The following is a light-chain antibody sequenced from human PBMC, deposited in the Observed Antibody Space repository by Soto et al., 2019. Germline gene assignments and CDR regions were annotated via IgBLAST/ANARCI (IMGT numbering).Light chain of an antibody. Sequence: DIVMTQSPLSLPVTPGEPASISCRSSQSLLHSNGYNYLDWYMQKPGQSPQLLIYLGSNRASGVTDRFSGSGSGTDFTLKISRVEAEDVGVYYCMQARNIQWKFSLGTKADIX. CDR2: LGS. CDR1: QSLLHSNGYNY. J-gene: IGKJ1*01. V-gene: IGKV2-28*01. CDR3: MQARNIQWK.